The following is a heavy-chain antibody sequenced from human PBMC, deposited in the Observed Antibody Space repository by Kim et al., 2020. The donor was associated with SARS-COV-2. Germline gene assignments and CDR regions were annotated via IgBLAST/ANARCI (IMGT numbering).Heavy chain of an antibody. V-gene: IGHV4-31*03. Sequence: SETLSLTCTVSGGSISSGGYYWIWIRQHPGKGLEWIGYIYYSGSTYDNPSLTSRVTISVDTSKNQFSLKLSSVTAADTAVYYCARAHRTIFGVVEYMDVWGQGTTVTVSS. CDR3: ARAHRTIFGVVEYMDV. D-gene: IGHD3-3*01. CDR2: IYYSGST. CDR1: GGSISSGGYY. J-gene: IGHJ6*02.